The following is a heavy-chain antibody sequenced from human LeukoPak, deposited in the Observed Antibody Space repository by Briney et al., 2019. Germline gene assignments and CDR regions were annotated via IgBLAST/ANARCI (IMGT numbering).Heavy chain of an antibody. D-gene: IGHD4-11*01. V-gene: IGHV3-23*01. CDR3: AKRLTVLGPYFDY. CDR2: ISASGGST. Sequence: GGSLRLSCAVTGFTFRSYAMSCVRQAPGKGLEWVSAISASGGSTYYADTVKGRFAISRDNSKNTLLLQMNSLRVEDTAIYYCAKRLTVLGPYFDYWGRGTLVTVSS. CDR1: GFTFRSYA. J-gene: IGHJ4*02.